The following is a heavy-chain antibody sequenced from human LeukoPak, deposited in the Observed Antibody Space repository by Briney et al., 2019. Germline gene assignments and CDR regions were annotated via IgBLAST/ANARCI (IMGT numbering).Heavy chain of an antibody. CDR2: IKEDGSKT. J-gene: IGHJ4*02. CDR1: GFIFGNYW. D-gene: IGHD3-16*01. V-gene: IGHV3-7*01. CDR3: VRDGGFFRFEY. Sequence: PGGSLRLSCAASGFIFGNYWMTWVRQAPGKGLEWLVHIKEDGSKTDYVDSVRGRFTISRDNAKNSLYLQMSNLRDEDTAVYYCVRDGGFFRFEYRGQGTLVSVSS.